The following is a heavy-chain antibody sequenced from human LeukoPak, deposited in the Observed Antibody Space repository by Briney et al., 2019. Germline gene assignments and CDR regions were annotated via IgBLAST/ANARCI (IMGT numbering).Heavy chain of an antibody. D-gene: IGHD3-10*01. Sequence: SQTLSLTCAISGDSVSSNSAAWNWIRQSPSRGLEWLGRTYYRSKWYNGYAVSVKSRITINPDTSKNQFSLQLNSVTPEDTAVYYCARSTLLGQDYYYYYGMDVWGQGTTVTVSS. V-gene: IGHV6-1*01. CDR3: ARSTLLGQDYYYYYGMDV. CDR2: TYYRSKWYN. J-gene: IGHJ6*02. CDR1: GDSVSSNSAA.